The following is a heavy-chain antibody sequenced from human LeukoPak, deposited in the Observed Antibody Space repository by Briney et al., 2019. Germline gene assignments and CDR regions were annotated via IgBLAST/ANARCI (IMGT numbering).Heavy chain of an antibody. CDR1: GYTLTRSG. CDR3: ARDNYVSSGPEYFQP. V-gene: IGHV1-18*01. CDR2: ISAYNGNT. D-gene: IGHD3-22*01. Sequence: ASVKVSCEAPGYTLTRSGISWVRQAPGEGLESMGWISAYNGNTNYAQKLQGRVTMTTDTSTSTAYMELRSLRSDDTTVYYCARDNYVSSGPEYFQPWGQGNLVTVSS. J-gene: IGHJ1*01.